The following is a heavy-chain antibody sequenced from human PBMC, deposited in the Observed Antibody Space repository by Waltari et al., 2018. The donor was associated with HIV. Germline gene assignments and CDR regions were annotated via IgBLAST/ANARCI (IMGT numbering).Heavy chain of an antibody. J-gene: IGHJ4*02. CDR1: GYTFTNYG. Sequence: QVHLVQSGAELRKPGASVTVSCKASGYTFTNYGSTWVRQAPGQGLEWMGWISGYNGDTKYAQKVRGRVTMTTDTSTSTAYLEMGSLRFDDTAVYYCARDHYYGSSGYYSDYWGQGTLVTVSS. V-gene: IGHV1-18*01. D-gene: IGHD3-22*01. CDR3: ARDHYYGSSGYYSDY. CDR2: ISGYNGDT.